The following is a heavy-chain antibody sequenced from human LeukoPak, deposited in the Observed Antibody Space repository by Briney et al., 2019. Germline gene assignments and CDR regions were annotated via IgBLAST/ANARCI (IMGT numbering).Heavy chain of an antibody. J-gene: IGHJ3*02. CDR3: AKSNGYGQVDI. CDR2: VYYTRST. V-gene: IGHV4-39*07. D-gene: IGHD3-22*01. Sequence: SETLSPTCIVSGDSISTSRHSWGWIRQPPGKGLEWVGSVYYTRSTHYSPSLKSRVTISLDTSRNQFSLKLNSVTAADTAVYYCAKSNGYGQVDIWGQGTMVTVSS. CDR1: GDSISTSRHS.